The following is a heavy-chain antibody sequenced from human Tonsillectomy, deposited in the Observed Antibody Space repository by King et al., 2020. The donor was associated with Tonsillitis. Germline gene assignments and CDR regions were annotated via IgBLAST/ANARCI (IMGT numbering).Heavy chain of an antibody. V-gene: IGHV1-69*01. Sequence: VQLVESGAEVKKPGSSVKVSCKASGGTFSTYSITLVRQAPGQGLEWMGGIIPILGTTNYAQKFQGRVRITADGSTNTAYMELSSLRSEDTAVYFCARSLGRNYYYYMDVWGKGTTVTVSS. CDR1: GGTFSTYS. CDR3: ARSLGRNYYYYMDV. D-gene: IGHD3-16*01. J-gene: IGHJ6*03. CDR2: IIPILGTT.